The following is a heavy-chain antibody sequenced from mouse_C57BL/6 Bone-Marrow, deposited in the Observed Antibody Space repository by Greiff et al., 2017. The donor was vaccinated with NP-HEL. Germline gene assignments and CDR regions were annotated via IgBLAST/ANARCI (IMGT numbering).Heavy chain of an antibody. CDR3: ARHRGYDW. J-gene: IGHJ3*02. D-gene: IGHD3-3*01. CDR1: GFTFSDYY. Sequence: DVKLVESGGGLVQPGGSLKLSCAASGFTFSDYYMYWVRQTPEKRLEWVAYISNGGGSTYYPDTVKGRFTISRDNAKNTLYLQMSRLKSEDTAMYYCARHRGYDWWGQGTLVTVSA. V-gene: IGHV5-12*01. CDR2: ISNGGGST.